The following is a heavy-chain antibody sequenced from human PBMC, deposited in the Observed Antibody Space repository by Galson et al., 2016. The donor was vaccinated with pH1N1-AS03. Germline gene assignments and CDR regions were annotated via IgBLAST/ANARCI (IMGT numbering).Heavy chain of an antibody. CDR3: AREPWGSTQGEY. CDR2: IYGGGDT. J-gene: IGHJ4*02. Sequence: SLRLSCAASGFTINNNYMSWVRQAPGKGLEWVSVIYGGGDTFYADFVKGRFTISRDNSKNTVYLQMNSLRVEDTAVYYCAREPWGSTQGEYWGQGTLVTVSS. D-gene: IGHD3-16*01. CDR1: GFTINNNY. V-gene: IGHV3-53*01.